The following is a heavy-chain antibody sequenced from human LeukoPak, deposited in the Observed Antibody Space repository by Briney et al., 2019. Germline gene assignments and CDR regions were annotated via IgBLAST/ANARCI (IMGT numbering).Heavy chain of an antibody. V-gene: IGHV4-59*01. J-gene: IGHJ4*02. CDR3: ARVAYCGGDCYFFDY. CDR2: IYYSGST. D-gene: IGHD2-21*02. Sequence: SETLSLTXTVSGGSISGYYWSWIRQPPGKGLEWIAYIYYSGSTNYNPSLKSRVTISVDTSKKQFSLKLSSVTAADTAVYYCARVAYCGGDCYFFDYWGQGTLVTVSS. CDR1: GGSISGYY.